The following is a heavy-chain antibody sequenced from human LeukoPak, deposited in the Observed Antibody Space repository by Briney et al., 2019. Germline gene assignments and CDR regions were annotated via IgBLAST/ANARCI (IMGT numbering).Heavy chain of an antibody. CDR1: GYTFTSFD. CDR2: MNPNSGGT. V-gene: IGHV1-8*01. CDR3: ARDNGRYDILTGYLAGRWGIDY. J-gene: IGHJ4*02. D-gene: IGHD3-9*01. Sequence: ASVKVSCKASGYTFTSFDINWVRQATGQGLQWMGWMNPNSGGTHFSQKFQGRLTMTRDTSITTAYMELSSLRSDDTAVYYCARDNGRYDILTGYLAGRWGIDYWGQGTLVTVSS.